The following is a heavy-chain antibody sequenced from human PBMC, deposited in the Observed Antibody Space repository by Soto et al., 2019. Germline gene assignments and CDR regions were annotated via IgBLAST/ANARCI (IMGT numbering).Heavy chain of an antibody. CDR1: GFTFRSYA. CDR3: ARERVVRPYNWFDP. CDR2: ISYDGSNK. Sequence: HPGGSLRLSCAASGFTFRSYAMHWVSQAPGKGLEWVAVISYDGSNKYYADSVKGRFTISRDNSKNTLYLQMNSLRAEDTAVYYCARERVVRPYNWFDPWGQGTLVTVSS. V-gene: IGHV3-30-3*01. D-gene: IGHD3-3*01. J-gene: IGHJ5*02.